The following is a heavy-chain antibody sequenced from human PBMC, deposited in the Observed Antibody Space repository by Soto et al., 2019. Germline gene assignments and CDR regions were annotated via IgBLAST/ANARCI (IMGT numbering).Heavy chain of an antibody. Sequence: GGSLRLSCAASGFTFSSYAMHWVRQAPGKGLEWVAVISYDGSNKYYADSVKGRFTISRDNSKNTLYLQMNSLRAEGTAVYYCARDLGEKSDIAARPSWLSYYYYYGMDVWGQGTTVTVSS. D-gene: IGHD6-6*01. CDR2: ISYDGSNK. CDR3: ARDLGEKSDIAARPSWLSYYYYYGMDV. CDR1: GFTFSSYA. J-gene: IGHJ6*02. V-gene: IGHV3-30-3*01.